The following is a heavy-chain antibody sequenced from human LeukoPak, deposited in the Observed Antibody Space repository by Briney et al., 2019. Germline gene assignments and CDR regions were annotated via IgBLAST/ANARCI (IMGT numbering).Heavy chain of an antibody. D-gene: IGHD6-6*01. V-gene: IGHV3-33*06. CDR1: GFTFSNYG. J-gene: IGHJ5*02. CDR3: AKDSIEYSRSPGWFDP. Sequence: GGSLRLSCAASGFTFSNYGMHWVRQAPGKGLEWVAVIWYDGSNKYYADSVKGRFTISRDNSKNTLYLQMNSLRAEDSAVYYCAKDSIEYSRSPGWFDPWGQGTLVPVSS. CDR2: IWYDGSNK.